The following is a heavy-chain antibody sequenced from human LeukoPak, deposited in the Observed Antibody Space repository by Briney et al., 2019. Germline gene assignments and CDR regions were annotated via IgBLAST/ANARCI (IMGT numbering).Heavy chain of an antibody. D-gene: IGHD2-2*01. CDR3: ARTLGYCSSTSCSAEYFQH. CDR2: ISSSSSYI. J-gene: IGHJ1*01. CDR1: GFTFSSYS. V-gene: IGHV3-21*01. Sequence: GGSLRLSCAASGFTFSSYSMNWVRQAPGKGLEWVSSISSSSSYIYYADSVKGRFTISRDNAKNSLYLQMNSLRAEDTAVYYCARTLGYCSSTSCSAEYFQHWGQGTLVTVSS.